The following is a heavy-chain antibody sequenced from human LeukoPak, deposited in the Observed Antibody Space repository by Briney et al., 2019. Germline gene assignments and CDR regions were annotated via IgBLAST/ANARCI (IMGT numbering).Heavy chain of an antibody. CDR1: GYTFTRYV. Sequence: VSVKVSCMASGYTFTRYVISWVRQAAGKGLEWMGWMNPNSGNTGYAQKFQGRVTMTRNTSISTAYMELSSLRSEDTAVYYCARESSGGWRWFDPWGQGTLVTVSS. CDR2: MNPNSGNT. CDR3: ARESSGGWRWFDP. J-gene: IGHJ5*02. D-gene: IGHD6-19*01. V-gene: IGHV1-8*02.